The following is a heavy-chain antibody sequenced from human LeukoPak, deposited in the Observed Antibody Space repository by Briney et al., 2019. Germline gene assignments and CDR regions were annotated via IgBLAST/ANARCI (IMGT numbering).Heavy chain of an antibody. CDR3: ARVQGYYGSGSKGGFDY. Sequence: SETLSLTCTVSGGSISSYYWSWIRQPPGKGLEWIGYVYYSGSTNYNPSLKSRVTISVDTSKNQFSLKLSSVTAADTAVYYCARVQGYYGSGSKGGFDYWGQGTLVTVSS. CDR2: VYYSGST. J-gene: IGHJ4*02. CDR1: GGSISSYY. D-gene: IGHD3-10*01. V-gene: IGHV4-59*01.